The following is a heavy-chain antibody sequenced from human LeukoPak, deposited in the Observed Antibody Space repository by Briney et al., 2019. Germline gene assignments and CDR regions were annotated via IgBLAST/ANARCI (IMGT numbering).Heavy chain of an antibody. Sequence: ASVKVSCKASGYTFSSYAMHWVRQAPGQRLEWMGWINAGNGNTKYSQKFQGRVTITRDTSASTAYMELSSLRSEDTAVYYCAIGYCSGGSRYVFDYWGQGTLVTVSS. D-gene: IGHD2-15*01. CDR2: INAGNGNT. J-gene: IGHJ4*02. CDR1: GYTFSSYA. CDR3: AIGYCSGGSRYVFDY. V-gene: IGHV1-3*01.